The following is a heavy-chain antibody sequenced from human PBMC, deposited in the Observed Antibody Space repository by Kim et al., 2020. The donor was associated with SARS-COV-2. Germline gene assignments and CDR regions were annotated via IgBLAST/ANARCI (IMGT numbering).Heavy chain of an antibody. CDR1: GFIFSNHG. J-gene: IGHJ3*01. Sequence: GGSLRLSCTASGFIFSNHGMNWVRQAPGKGLEWVASISSYNHYIKYADSVRGRFTLSRNNAKNSLYLQMGSLRAEDTALYYCVRDPGVPRMVINAFDVWG. V-gene: IGHV3-21*06. CDR3: VRDPGVPRMVINAFDV. D-gene: IGHD3-22*01. CDR2: ISSYNHYI.